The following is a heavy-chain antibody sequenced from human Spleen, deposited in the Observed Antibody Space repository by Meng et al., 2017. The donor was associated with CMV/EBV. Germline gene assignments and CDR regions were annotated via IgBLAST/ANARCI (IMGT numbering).Heavy chain of an antibody. CDR2: INGGGDST. D-gene: IGHD1-14*01. V-gene: IGHV3-23*01. CDR1: GFIFSIYA. J-gene: IGHJ4*02. CDR3: AAEGIYGPDGPHTVVY. Sequence: GGSLRLSCAASGFIFSIYAMSWVRQAPGKGLEWVSSINGGGDSTYYADSVKGRFTISRDNSKDTLFLQMNSLRAEDTAVYYCAAEGIYGPDGPHTVVYWGQGTLVTVSS.